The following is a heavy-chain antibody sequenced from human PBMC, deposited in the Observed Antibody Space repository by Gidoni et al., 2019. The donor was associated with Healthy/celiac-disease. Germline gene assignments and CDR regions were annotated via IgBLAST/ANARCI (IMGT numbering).Heavy chain of an antibody. CDR3: ARLQWQHNFDY. D-gene: IGHD6-19*01. Sequence: QLPLQESGPGLVKPSETLSLTCTVSGGSISSSSYYWGWIRQPPGQGLEWIGSIYYSGSTYYNPSLKSRVTISVDTSKNQFSLKLSSVTAADTAVYYCARLQWQHNFDYWGQGTLVTVSS. CDR2: IYYSGST. V-gene: IGHV4-39*01. J-gene: IGHJ4*02. CDR1: GGSISSSSYY.